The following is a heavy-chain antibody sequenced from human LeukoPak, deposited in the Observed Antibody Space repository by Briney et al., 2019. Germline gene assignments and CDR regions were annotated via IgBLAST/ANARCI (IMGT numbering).Heavy chain of an antibody. J-gene: IGHJ5*02. V-gene: IGHV3-23*01. CDR1: GFTFSSYA. CDR2: ISGIDAYT. D-gene: IGHD3-10*01. Sequence: GGSLRLSCAASGFTFSSYAMSWVRQAPGKGLEWVSSISGIDAYTYYADSVRGRFTISRDNSRNTLYLHMNSLRAEDTAVYYCAKGPAMVRGTFDPWGQGTLVTVSS. CDR3: AKGPAMVRGTFDP.